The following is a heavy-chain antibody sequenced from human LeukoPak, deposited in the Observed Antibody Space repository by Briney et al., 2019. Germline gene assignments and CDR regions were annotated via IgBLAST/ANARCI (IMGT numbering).Heavy chain of an antibody. CDR3: ARCRGLTMVDY. D-gene: IGHD3-3*01. V-gene: IGHV5-51*01. Sequence: GESLKISCQDSGYRFPNFWLTWVRQMPGKGLEWMGIIYPGDSDTRYSPSFQGQVTISADKSISTAYLQWSSLKASDTAMYYCARCRGLTMVDYWGQGTLVTVSS. CDR1: GYRFPNFW. CDR2: IYPGDSDT. J-gene: IGHJ4*02.